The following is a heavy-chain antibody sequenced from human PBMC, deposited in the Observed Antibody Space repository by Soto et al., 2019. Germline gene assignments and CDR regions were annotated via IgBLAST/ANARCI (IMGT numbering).Heavy chain of an antibody. J-gene: IGHJ4*02. V-gene: IGHV4-39*01. D-gene: IGHD3-3*01. Sequence: SETLSLTCTVSGGSISSSSYYWGWIRQPPGKGLEWIGSIYYSGSTYYNPSLKSRVTISVDTSKNQFSLKLSSVTAADTAVYYCARQAARGFWSGYYRNMEFDYWGQGTPVTVSS. CDR3: ARQAARGFWSGYYRNMEFDY. CDR1: GGSISSSSYY. CDR2: IYYSGST.